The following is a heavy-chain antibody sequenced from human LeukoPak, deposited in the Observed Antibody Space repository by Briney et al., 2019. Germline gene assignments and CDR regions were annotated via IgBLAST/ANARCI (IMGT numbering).Heavy chain of an antibody. CDR2: INQDGSEK. CDR1: GFTFSSYW. J-gene: IGHJ4*02. Sequence: GSLRLSCAASGFTFSSYWMSWVRQAPGKGLEWVANINQDGSEKHYVDSVKGRLTISRDNGKNLLYLQMNSLRVEDTAVYYCAGGPGFLIDCWGQGTLVTVPS. D-gene: IGHD3-3*01. CDR3: AGGPGFLIDC. V-gene: IGHV3-7*01.